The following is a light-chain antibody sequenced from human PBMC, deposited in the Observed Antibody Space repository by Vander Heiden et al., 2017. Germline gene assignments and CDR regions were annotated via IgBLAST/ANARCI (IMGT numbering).Light chain of an antibody. J-gene: IGKJ3*01. Sequence: DIQLTQSPSFLPASVGDRVTHTCRASTGISSYLVRYQQKPGRAPKILIYAASTLQSRAASRFCGSGSGTECTLTISSLQPEDFATYYCQQLNRYLPFTFGPGTKVDIK. V-gene: IGKV1-9*01. CDR1: TGISSY. CDR3: QQLNRYLPFT. CDR2: AAS.